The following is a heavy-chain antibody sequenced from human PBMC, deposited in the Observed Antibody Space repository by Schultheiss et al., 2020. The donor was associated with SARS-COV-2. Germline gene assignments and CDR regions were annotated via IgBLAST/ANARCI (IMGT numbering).Heavy chain of an antibody. D-gene: IGHD2-2*01. CDR1: GFTFSSYD. J-gene: IGHJ6*02. V-gene: IGHV3-13*01. Sequence: GGSLRLSCAASGFTFSSYDMHWVRQATGKGLEWVSAIGTAGDTYYPGSVKGRFTISRDNSKNTLYLQMNSLRAEDTAVYYCARDIVVVPAAPPPPYYYYYYGMDVWGQGTTVTVSS. CDR3: ARDIVVVPAAPPPPYYYYYYGMDV. CDR2: IGTAGDT.